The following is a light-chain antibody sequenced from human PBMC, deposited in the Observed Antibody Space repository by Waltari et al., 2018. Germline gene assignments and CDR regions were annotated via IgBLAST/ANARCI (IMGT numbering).Light chain of an antibody. CDR1: SSDVGGYNY. V-gene: IGLV2-14*01. J-gene: IGLJ2*01. CDR3: SSYTSSSTLV. CDR2: DVS. Sequence: QSALTQPASVSGSPGQSITISCTGTSSDVGGYNYVSWYPQHPSKAPKLMNYDVSNRPSGVSNRFSGSKSGNTASLTISGLQAEDEADYYCSSYTSSSTLVFGGGTKLTVL.